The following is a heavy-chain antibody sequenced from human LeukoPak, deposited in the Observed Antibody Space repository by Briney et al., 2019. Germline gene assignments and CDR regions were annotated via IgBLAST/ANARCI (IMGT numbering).Heavy chain of an antibody. CDR2: ISAYNGNT. CDR1: GGTFSSYA. J-gene: IGHJ6*02. Sequence: ASVKVSCKASGGTFSSYAISWVRQAPGQGLEWMGWISAYNGNTNYAQKLQGRVTMTTDTSTSTAYMELRSLRSDDTAVYYCARDDLTYYYDPLIYYYGMDVWGQGTTVTVSS. D-gene: IGHD3-22*01. CDR3: ARDDLTYYYDPLIYYYGMDV. V-gene: IGHV1-18*01.